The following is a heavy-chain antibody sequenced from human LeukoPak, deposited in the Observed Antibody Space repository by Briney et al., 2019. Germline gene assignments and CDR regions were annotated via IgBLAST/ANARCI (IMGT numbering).Heavy chain of an antibody. Sequence: GGSLRLSCAASGFTFSDYYINWIRQAPGKGLEWISYVSGSGSYANYADSVKGRFTFSRDNAKNSLYLQMNSLRAEDTAVYYCARDRGYGLDVWGQGTTVTVFS. CDR3: ARDRGYGLDV. J-gene: IGHJ6*02. V-gene: IGHV3-11*06. CDR2: VSGSGSYA. CDR1: GFTFSDYY.